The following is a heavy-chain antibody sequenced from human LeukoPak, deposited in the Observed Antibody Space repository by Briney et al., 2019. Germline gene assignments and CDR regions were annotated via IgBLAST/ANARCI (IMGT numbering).Heavy chain of an antibody. CDR1: GFTFSSYA. CDR2: ISYDGSNK. CDR3: ARGSHPGVYFDY. Sequence: GGSLRLSCAASGFTFSSYAMHWVRQAPGKGLEWVAVISYDGSNKYYADSVKGRFTISRDNSKNTLYLQMNSLRAEDTAVYYCARGSHPGVYFDYWGQGTLVTVSS. D-gene: IGHD3-10*01. V-gene: IGHV3-30*04. J-gene: IGHJ4*02.